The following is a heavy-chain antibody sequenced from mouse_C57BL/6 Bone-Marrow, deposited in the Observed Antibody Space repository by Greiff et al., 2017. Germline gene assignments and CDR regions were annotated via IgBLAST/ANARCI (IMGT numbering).Heavy chain of an antibody. CDR3: ASRLGFFDY. V-gene: IGHV5-6*01. J-gene: IGHJ2*01. D-gene: IGHD4-1*01. CDR2: ISSGGSYT. CDR1: GFTFSSYG. Sequence: EVQGVESGGDLVKPGGSLKLSCAASGFTFSSYGMSWVRQTPDKRLEWVATISSGGSYTYYPASVKGRFTISRDNAKNTLYLQMSSLKSEDTAMYYCASRLGFFDYWGQGTTLTVSS.